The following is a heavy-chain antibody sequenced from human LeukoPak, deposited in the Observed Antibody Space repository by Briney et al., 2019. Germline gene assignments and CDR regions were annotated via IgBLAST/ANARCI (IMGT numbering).Heavy chain of an antibody. J-gene: IGHJ6*02. V-gene: IGHV3-53*01. D-gene: IGHD2-15*01. CDR2: IYSGGST. CDR3: AKLLGYCSGGSCYSDYYYYGMDV. CDR1: GFTVSSNY. Sequence: GGSLRLSCAASGFTVSSNYMSWVRQAPGKGLEWVSVIYSGGSTYYADSVKGRFTISRDNSKNTLYLQMNSLRAEDTAVYYCAKLLGYCSGGSCYSDYYYYGMDVWGQGTTVTVSS.